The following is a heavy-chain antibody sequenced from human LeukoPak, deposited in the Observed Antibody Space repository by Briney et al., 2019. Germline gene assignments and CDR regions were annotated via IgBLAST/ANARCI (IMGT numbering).Heavy chain of an antibody. Sequence: PSETLSLTCTVSGGSISSSSYYWGWIRQPPGKGLEWIGSIYHSGSTYYNPSLKSRVTISVDRSKNQFSLKLSSVTAADTAVYYCARSTPPDYGDYGGFDYWGQGTLVTVSS. V-gene: IGHV4-39*07. J-gene: IGHJ4*02. CDR3: ARSTPPDYGDYGGFDY. CDR1: GGSISSSSYY. D-gene: IGHD4-17*01. CDR2: IYHSGST.